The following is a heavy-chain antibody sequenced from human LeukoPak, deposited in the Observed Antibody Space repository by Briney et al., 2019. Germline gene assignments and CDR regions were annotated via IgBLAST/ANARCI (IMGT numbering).Heavy chain of an antibody. J-gene: IGHJ4*02. CDR1: GGSISSGGYY. CDR3: ARDRAWFGENRY. CDR2: IYYSGST. V-gene: IGHV4-31*03. Sequence: PSQTLSLTCTVSGGSISSGGYYWSWIRQHPGKGLEWIGYIYYSGSTYYNPSLKSRVTISVDTSKSQFSLKLSSVTAADTAVYYCARDRAWFGENRYWGQGTLVTVSS. D-gene: IGHD3-10*01.